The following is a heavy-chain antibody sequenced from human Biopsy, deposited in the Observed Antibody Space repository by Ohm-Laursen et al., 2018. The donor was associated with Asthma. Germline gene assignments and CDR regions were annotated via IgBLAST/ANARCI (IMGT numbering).Heavy chain of an antibody. J-gene: IGHJ4*02. CDR3: ARKAGSCISRTCYSLDF. D-gene: IGHD2-2*01. CDR1: GGTFNTYV. Sequence: SVKVSCKSLGGTFNTYVIGWVRQAPGQGLEWLGVINSVFGATTYPQKFQDRVTITADDSTSTVYMELSSLRSEDTAVYYCARKAGSCISRTCYSLDFWGQGTLVTVSS. V-gene: IGHV1-69*13. CDR2: INSVFGAT.